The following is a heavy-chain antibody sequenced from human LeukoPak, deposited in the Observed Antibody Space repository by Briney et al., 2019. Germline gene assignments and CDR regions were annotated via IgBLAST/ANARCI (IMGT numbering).Heavy chain of an antibody. Sequence: GGSLRLSCAASGFTFSSHWMSWVRQAPGKGLEWVANINQDGSEKYYVDSVKGRFTISRDNAKNSLYLQMNSLRVEDTAVYYCARHDNVVVVESATKYYYYYMDVWGKGTTVTVSS. D-gene: IGHD2-15*01. CDR1: GFTFSSHW. CDR3: ARHDNVVVVESATKYYYYYMDV. J-gene: IGHJ6*03. CDR2: INQDGSEK. V-gene: IGHV3-7*01.